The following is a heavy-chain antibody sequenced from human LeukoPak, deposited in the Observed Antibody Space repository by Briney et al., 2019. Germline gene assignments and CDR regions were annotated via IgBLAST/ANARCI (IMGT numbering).Heavy chain of an antibody. V-gene: IGHV3-7*01. D-gene: IGHD5-12*01. CDR2: INQGGSVK. CDR1: GFTFSDYY. CDR3: ARFGYSGWNLEY. Sequence: GGSLRLSCAASGFTFSDYYMSWARLAPGKGLEWVANINQGGSVKYYVDSVKGRFTISRDDAKSSLYVQMNSLRDEDTAVYYCARFGYSGWNLEYWGQGTLVTVSS. J-gene: IGHJ4*02.